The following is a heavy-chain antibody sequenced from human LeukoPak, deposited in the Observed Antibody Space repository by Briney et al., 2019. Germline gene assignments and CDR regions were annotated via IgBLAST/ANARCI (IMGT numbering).Heavy chain of an antibody. J-gene: IGHJ3*02. V-gene: IGHV4-38-2*02. Sequence: PSETLSLTCTVSGYSISSGYYWGWIRQPPGKGLEWIGNIYHSGSTYYNPSLKSRVTISVDTSKNQFSLKLSSVTAADTAVYYCARHRVSDDAFDIWGQGTMVTVSS. CDR3: ARHRVSDDAFDI. CDR1: GYSISSGYY. CDR2: IYHSGST. D-gene: IGHD6-13*01.